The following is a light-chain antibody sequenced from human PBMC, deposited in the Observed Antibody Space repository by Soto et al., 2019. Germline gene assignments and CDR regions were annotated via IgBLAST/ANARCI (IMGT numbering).Light chain of an antibody. CDR1: QSISTY. CDR2: AAS. CDR3: QQSYSSPNT. J-gene: IGKJ2*01. V-gene: IGKV1-39*01. Sequence: DIQMTQSPSSLSASVGDRVTISCRASQSISTYLNWYRQKPGKAPELLIYAASRLESGVPSRFSRSGSGTDFTLTISNLQPEDFSSYYCQQSYSSPNTFGQGTKLEI.